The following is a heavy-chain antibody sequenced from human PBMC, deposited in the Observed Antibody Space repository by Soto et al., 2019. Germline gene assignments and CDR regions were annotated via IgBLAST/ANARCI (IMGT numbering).Heavy chain of an antibody. CDR3: ARREYSSSWPYYFDY. J-gene: IGHJ4*02. V-gene: IGHV4-39*01. D-gene: IGHD6-13*01. CDR2: IYYSGST. CDR1: GGSISSSSYY. Sequence: QLQLQESGPGLVKPSETLSLTCTVSGGSISSSSYYWGWIRQPPGKGLEWIGSIYYSGSTYYNPSLKSRVTISVDTSKNQFSLKLSSVTAADTAVYYCARREYSSSWPYYFDYWGQGTLVTVSS.